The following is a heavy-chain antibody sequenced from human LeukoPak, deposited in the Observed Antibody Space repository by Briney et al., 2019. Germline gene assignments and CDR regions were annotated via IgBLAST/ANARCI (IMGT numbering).Heavy chain of an antibody. V-gene: IGHV3-53*01. J-gene: IGHJ4*02. CDR2: IYSGGNT. Sequence: GGSLRLSCAASGFTVSTNFMSWVRQAPGKELDYVSLIYSGGNTYYADSVKGRFTISRDNSKNTLYLQMNSLRAEDTAVYYCASGSPSDYWGQGTLVTVSS. CDR3: ASGSPSDY. D-gene: IGHD1-26*01. CDR1: GFTVSTNF.